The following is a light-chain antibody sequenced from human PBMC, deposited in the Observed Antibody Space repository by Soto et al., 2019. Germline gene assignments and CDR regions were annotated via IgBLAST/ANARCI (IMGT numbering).Light chain of an antibody. CDR2: LEGSGNY. CDR1: SGRSTYI. Sequence: QAVVTQSSSASASLGSSVNLTCTLSSGRSTYIIAWHQQQPGKAPRYLMKLEGSGNYNKGSGVPDRFSGSSSGPDRYLSISNLQSEDEADYYCETWDSNTRVFGGGTKVTVL. J-gene: IGLJ3*02. CDR3: ETWDSNTRV. V-gene: IGLV4-60*03.